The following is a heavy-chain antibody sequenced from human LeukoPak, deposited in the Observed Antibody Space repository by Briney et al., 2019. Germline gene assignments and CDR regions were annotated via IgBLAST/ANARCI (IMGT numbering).Heavy chain of an antibody. CDR1: GFTLSSYA. Sequence: PGGSLRLSCSASGFTLSSYAMHWVRQAPGKGLEYVSAISSNGGSTYYADSVKGRFTISRDNSKNTLYLQMSSLRAEDTAVYYCVKKEDGSGSYYIRDALDYWGQGTLVTVSS. CDR2: ISSNGGST. CDR3: VKKEDGSGSYYIRDALDY. V-gene: IGHV3-64D*06. J-gene: IGHJ4*02. D-gene: IGHD3-10*01.